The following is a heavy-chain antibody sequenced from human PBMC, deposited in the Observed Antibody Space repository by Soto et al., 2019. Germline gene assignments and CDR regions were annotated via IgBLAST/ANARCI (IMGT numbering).Heavy chain of an antibody. CDR1: GGIFNRYS. CDR3: ATFYGADCTTSTCYGEFVY. CDR2: IIPLFGIT. V-gene: IGHV1-69*02. D-gene: IGHD2-8*01. Sequence: QVQLVQSGAEVKKPGSSVKVSCKASGGIFNRYSVSWVRQAPGQGLEWMGRIIPLFGITNYAQKFQGRVMITANKSTNTAYMEMNGLRSEDTALYYCATFYGADCTTSTCYGEFVYWGQGTLVTVTS. J-gene: IGHJ4*02.